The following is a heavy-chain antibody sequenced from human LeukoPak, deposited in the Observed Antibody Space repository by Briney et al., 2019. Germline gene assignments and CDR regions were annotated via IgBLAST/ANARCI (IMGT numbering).Heavy chain of an antibody. CDR2: INHSGST. V-gene: IGHV4-34*01. D-gene: IGHD4-17*01. Sequence: GSLRLSCAASGFTVSSNYMSWIRQPPGKGLEWIGEINHSGSTNYNPSLKSRVTISVDTSKNQFSLKLSSVTAADTAVYYCARNLDNGDYVYAFDIWGQGTMVTVSS. J-gene: IGHJ3*02. CDR1: GFTVSSNY. CDR3: ARNLDNGDYVYAFDI.